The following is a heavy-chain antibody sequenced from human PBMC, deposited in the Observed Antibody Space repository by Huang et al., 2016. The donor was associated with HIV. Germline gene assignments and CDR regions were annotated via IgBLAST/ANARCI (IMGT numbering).Heavy chain of an antibody. CDR3: ARRFSSSSGYFDY. CDR1: GYSFSSYW. CDR2: SFPDDSDT. J-gene: IGHJ4*02. V-gene: IGHV5-51*01. D-gene: IGHD6-6*01. Sequence: VQLVQSGAEVKKPGESLKISCKGSGYSFSSYWIAWVCQMPGKGLEWMVISFPDDSDTTYSPSFEGQVTISADKSIGTAYLQWSSLKASDTAMYYCARRFSSSSGYFDYWGQGSLVTVSS.